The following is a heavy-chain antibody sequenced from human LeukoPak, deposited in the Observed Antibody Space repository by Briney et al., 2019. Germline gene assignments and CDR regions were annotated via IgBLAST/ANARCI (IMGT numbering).Heavy chain of an antibody. V-gene: IGHV4-34*01. J-gene: IGHJ4*02. Sequence: SETLSLTCAVYGGSFSGYYWSWIRQPPGKGLEWTGEINHSGSTNYNPSLKSPVTISVDTSKNQFSLKLTSVTAADTAVYYCARLYLPATRFDYWGQGTLVTVSS. D-gene: IGHD5-24*01. CDR1: GGSFSGYY. CDR3: ARLYLPATRFDY. CDR2: INHSGST.